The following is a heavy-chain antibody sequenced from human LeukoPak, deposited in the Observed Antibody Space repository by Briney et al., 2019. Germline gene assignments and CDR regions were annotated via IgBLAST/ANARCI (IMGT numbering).Heavy chain of an antibody. CDR1: GGSFSGHY. CDR2: INHSGST. V-gene: IGHV4-34*01. Sequence: PSETLSLTCAVYGGSFSGHYWSWIRQPPGKGLEWIGEINHSGSTNYNPSLKSRVTISVDTSKNQFSLKLSSVTAADTAVYYCARLSNYYGSGSYYYGMDVWGQGTTVTVSS. J-gene: IGHJ6*02. D-gene: IGHD3-10*01. CDR3: ARLSNYYGSGSYYYGMDV.